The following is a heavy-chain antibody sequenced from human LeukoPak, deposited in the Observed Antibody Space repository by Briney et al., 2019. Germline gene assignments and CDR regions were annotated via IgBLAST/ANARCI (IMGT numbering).Heavy chain of an antibody. Sequence: ASVKVSCKASGYTFTSYDINWVRQATGQGLEWMGWMNPNSGNTGYAQKFQGRVTMTRNTSISTAYMELSSLRSEDTAVYYCATRREGITMVRGVKGLYNWFDPWGQGTLVTVSS. D-gene: IGHD3-10*01. CDR3: ATRREGITMVRGVKGLYNWFDP. J-gene: IGHJ5*02. CDR1: GYTFTSYD. CDR2: MNPNSGNT. V-gene: IGHV1-8*01.